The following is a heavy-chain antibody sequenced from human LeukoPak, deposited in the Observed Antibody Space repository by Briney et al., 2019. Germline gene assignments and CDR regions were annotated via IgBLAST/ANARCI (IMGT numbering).Heavy chain of an antibody. D-gene: IGHD5-12*01. J-gene: IGHJ4*02. Sequence: SETLSLTCTVSGYSISSGYYWGWIRPPPGEGLEWIGSIYHSGSTYYNPSLKSRVTISVDTSKNQFSLKLSSVTAADTAVYYCARGRISGYTRYYFDYWGQGTLVTVSS. CDR3: ARGRISGYTRYYFDY. V-gene: IGHV4-38-2*02. CDR1: GYSISSGYY. CDR2: IYHSGST.